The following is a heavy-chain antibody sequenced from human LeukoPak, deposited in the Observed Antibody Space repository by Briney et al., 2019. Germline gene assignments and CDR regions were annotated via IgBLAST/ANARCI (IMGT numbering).Heavy chain of an antibody. CDR3: VKHYGWGSYGHFDY. Sequence: GGSLRLSCEAPGVTFSSYALHWVPPAPGKGRERVAEISYDGSNKYYAHSVKGRFTIYRDNSKNTLYLQMSSLRAEDTAVYYCVKHYGWGSYGHFDYWGQGTLVTVSS. V-gene: IGHV3-30-3*02. CDR1: GVTFSSYA. D-gene: IGHD3-10*01. J-gene: IGHJ4*02. CDR2: ISYDGSNK.